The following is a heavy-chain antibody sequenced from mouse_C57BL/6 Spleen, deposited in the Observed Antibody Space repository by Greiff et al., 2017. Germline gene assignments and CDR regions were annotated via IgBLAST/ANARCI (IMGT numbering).Heavy chain of an antibody. CDR1: GFTFSDYY. J-gene: IGHJ1*03. D-gene: IGHD1-1*01. CDR3: ARHYYGSSRYFDV. CDR2: ISNGGGST. V-gene: IGHV5-12*01. Sequence: EVKVVESGGGLVQPGGSLKLSCAASGFTFSDYYMYWVRQTPEKRLEWVAYISNGGGSTYYPDTVKGRFTISRDNAKNTLYLQMSRLKSEDTAMYYCARHYYGSSRYFDVWGTGTTVTVSS.